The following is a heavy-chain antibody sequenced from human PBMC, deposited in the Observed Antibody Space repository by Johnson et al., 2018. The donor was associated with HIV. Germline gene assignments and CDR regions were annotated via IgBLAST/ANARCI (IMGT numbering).Heavy chain of an antibody. J-gene: IGHJ6*01. CDR2: IYSGGST. D-gene: IGHD3-10*01. CDR3: AKDLETGDDYV. Sequence: QVQLVESGGGVVQPGRSLRLSCTASGFTFSSYGIHWVRQTPGKGLEWVSVIYSGGSTYYADSVKGRFTISRDSSKNTLYLQMNSLRAEDTAVYYCAKDLETGDDYVWG. V-gene: IGHV3-NL1*01. CDR1: GFTFSSYG.